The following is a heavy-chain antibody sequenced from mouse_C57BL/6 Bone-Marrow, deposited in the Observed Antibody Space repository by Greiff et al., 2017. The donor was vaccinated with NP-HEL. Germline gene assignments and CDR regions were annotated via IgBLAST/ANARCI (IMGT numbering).Heavy chain of an antibody. CDR1: GFNIKDYY. Sequence: VQLVESGAELVKPGASVKLSCTASGFNIKDYYMHWVKQRTEQGLEWIGRIDPEDGETKYAPKFQGKATITADTSSNTAYLQLSSLTSEDTAVYYCARLSTTVVASNYFDYWGQGTTLTVSS. V-gene: IGHV14-2*01. D-gene: IGHD1-1*01. CDR3: ARLSTTVVASNYFDY. J-gene: IGHJ2*01. CDR2: IDPEDGET.